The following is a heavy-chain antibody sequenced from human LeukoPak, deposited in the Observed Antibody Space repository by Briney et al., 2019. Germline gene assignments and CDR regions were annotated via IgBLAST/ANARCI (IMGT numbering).Heavy chain of an antibody. CDR1: GGSISSGGYS. J-gene: IGHJ4*02. D-gene: IGHD3-22*01. CDR3: ASWGDSSGYRTHDY. CDR2: IYHSGST. Sequence: SETLSLTCAVSGGSISSGGYSWSWIRQPPGKGLEWIGYIYHSGSTYYNPSLKSRVTISVDRSKNQFSLKLSSVTAADTAVYYCASWGDSSGYRTHDYWGQGTLVTVSS. V-gene: IGHV4-30-2*01.